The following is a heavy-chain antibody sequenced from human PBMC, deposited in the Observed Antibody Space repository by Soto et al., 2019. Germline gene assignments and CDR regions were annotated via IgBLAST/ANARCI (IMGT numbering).Heavy chain of an antibody. CDR3: AKTDKFDSQSSGWANRFDC. CDR2: ITSGGST. D-gene: IGHD6-19*01. CDR1: GFTFSNYA. V-gene: IGHV3-23*01. J-gene: IGHJ4*02. Sequence: EVQLLESGGGLVQPGGSLRLFCAAPGFTFSNYAMTWVRQAPGKGLEWVSTITSGGSTYFGDAVKGRFTISRDNSKSTLYLQMNSLRGEDTAVYYCAKTDKFDSQSSGWANRFDCWGQGTLVTVSS.